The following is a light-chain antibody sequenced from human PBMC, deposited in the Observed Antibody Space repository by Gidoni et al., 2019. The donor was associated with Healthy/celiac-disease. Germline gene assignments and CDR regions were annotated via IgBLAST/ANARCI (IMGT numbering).Light chain of an antibody. CDR3: QQRYSTPLT. CDR2: AAS. Sequence: DTQMTQSPSSLSASVGDRVTITCRASQSISSYLNLYQQKPGKDPKLLIYAASSLQSGVPSRFSGSGSGTDFTLTISSLQPEDFATYYCQQRYSTPLTFGGGTKVEIK. V-gene: IGKV1-39*01. CDR1: QSISSY. J-gene: IGKJ4*01.